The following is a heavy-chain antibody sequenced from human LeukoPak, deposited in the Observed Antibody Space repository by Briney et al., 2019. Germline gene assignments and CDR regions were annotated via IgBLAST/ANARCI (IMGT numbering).Heavy chain of an antibody. CDR3: ARERRYCSGGSCYSASVNWFDP. Sequence: PSETLSLTCAVYGGSFSGYYWSWIRQPPGKGLEWIGEINHGGSTNYNPSLKSRVTISVDTSKNQFSLKLSSVTAADTAVYYCARERRYCSGGSCYSASVNWFDPWGQGTLVTVSS. J-gene: IGHJ5*02. V-gene: IGHV4-34*01. CDR2: INHGGST. D-gene: IGHD2-15*01. CDR1: GGSFSGYY.